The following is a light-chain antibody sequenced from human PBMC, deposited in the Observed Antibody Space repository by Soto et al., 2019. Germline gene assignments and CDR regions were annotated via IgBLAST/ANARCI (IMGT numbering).Light chain of an antibody. CDR2: EVS. Sequence: QSVLTQPASVSGSPGQSITISCTGTTSDVGSYDLVSWYQQHPGKAPKIMIYEVSKRPSGDSNRFSGSKSGNTASLTISGLQDEDEADYYCCSYAGGRSPYVFGTGTKLTVL. J-gene: IGLJ1*01. CDR3: CSYAGGRSPYV. V-gene: IGLV2-23*02. CDR1: TSDVGSYDL.